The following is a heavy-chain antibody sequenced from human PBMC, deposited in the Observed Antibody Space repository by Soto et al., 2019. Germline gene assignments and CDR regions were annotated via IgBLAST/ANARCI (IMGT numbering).Heavy chain of an antibody. CDR3: ARRESYDILTGYYYFDY. J-gene: IGHJ4*02. CDR2: IYYSGST. D-gene: IGHD3-9*01. Sequence: PSETLSLTCTVSGGSISSSSYYWGWIRQPPGKGLEWIGSIYYSGSTYYNPSLKSRVTISVDTSKNQFSLKLSSVTAADTAVYYCARRESYDILTGYYYFDYWGQGTLVTVSS. CDR1: GGSISSSSYY. V-gene: IGHV4-39*01.